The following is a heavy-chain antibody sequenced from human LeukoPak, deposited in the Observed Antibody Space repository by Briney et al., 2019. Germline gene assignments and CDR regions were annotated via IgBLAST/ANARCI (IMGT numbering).Heavy chain of an antibody. CDR2: ISASGSYI. D-gene: IGHD3-10*01. CDR1: VFTFSSYT. Sequence: PGGSLRLSCAASVFTFSSYTMNWVRQSPGKALEWVSSISASGSYIYYADSVKGRFTISRDNAQNSLYLQVNSLRPEDTAVYFCARVSLDRGRQEPYYGMDVWGQGTTVTVSS. CDR3: ARVSLDRGRQEPYYGMDV. J-gene: IGHJ6*02. V-gene: IGHV3-21*01.